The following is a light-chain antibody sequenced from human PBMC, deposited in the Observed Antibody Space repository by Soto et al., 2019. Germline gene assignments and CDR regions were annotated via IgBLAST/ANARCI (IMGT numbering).Light chain of an antibody. CDR1: PGIGRS. V-gene: IGKV1-9*01. J-gene: IGKJ4*01. Sequence: IQLTQSPSSLSASVGERVTITCRASPGIGRSLAWYQQNPGRAPKLLIYAASTLYTVVPSRFSASGYGTEFTLTISSLQPEDFATYYCQQVNSYPPTFGGGTTVDIX. CDR3: QQVNSYPPT. CDR2: AAS.